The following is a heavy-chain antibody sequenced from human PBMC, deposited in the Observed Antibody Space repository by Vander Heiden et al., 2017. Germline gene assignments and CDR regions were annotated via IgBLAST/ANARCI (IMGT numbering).Heavy chain of an antibody. D-gene: IGHD6-19*01. CDR3: ARDKEAVANYYFDY. J-gene: IGHJ4*02. CDR1: GSTFRSYG. Sequence: QVQPVVSGGGVVQPGRSLRPHCGDSGSTFRSYGMYWCLQAPGKGLGWVAAIWYDGRNKFYADSVKGRFTISRDNSKNTLYLQMNSLRAEDTAVYYCARDKEAVANYYFDYWGQGTLVTVSS. CDR2: IWYDGRNK. V-gene: IGHV3-33*08.